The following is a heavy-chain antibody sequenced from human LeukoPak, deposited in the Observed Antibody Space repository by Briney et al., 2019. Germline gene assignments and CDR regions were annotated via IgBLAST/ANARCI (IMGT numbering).Heavy chain of an antibody. CDR3: ARGPKACSGGSCYCFAFDI. V-gene: IGHV3-48*04. Sequence: PGGSLRLSCAASGFTFSSYWMNWARQAPGKGLEWVSYISSSGSTIYYADSVKGRFTISRDNAKNSLYLQMNSLRAEDTAVYYCARGPKACSGGSCYCFAFDIWGQGTMSPSLQ. J-gene: IGHJ3*02. CDR1: GFTFSSYW. D-gene: IGHD2-15*01. CDR2: ISSSGSTI.